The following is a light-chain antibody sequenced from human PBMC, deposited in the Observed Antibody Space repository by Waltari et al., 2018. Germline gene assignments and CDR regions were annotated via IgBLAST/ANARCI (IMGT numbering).Light chain of an antibody. CDR2: DAS. J-gene: IGKJ2*01. Sequence: ETVLTQSPGTLSLSPGERATLSCRASQSVRDNYLAWYQQKPGQAPRLLIYDASSRATGIPDRFSGRGSGTDFTLTISRLEPEDFAVYYCQQYSTPYTFGQGTKLE. V-gene: IGKV3-20*01. CDR3: QQYSTPYT. CDR1: QSVRDNY.